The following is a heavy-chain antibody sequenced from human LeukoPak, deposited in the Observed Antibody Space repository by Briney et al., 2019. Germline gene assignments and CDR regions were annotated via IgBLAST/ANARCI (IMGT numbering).Heavy chain of an antibody. CDR1: GYTFRSYD. V-gene: IGHV1-46*01. CDR2: INPRGGTT. D-gene: IGHD4-11*01. Sequence: ASVKVSCKASGYTFRSYDMHWVRQAHGQGLEWMGIINPRGGTTTYAQKFQGRVTMTWDTSTSTVYMELSSLRSEDTAVYYCARGYSNVDYWGQGTLVTVSS. CDR3: ARGYSNVDY. J-gene: IGHJ4*02.